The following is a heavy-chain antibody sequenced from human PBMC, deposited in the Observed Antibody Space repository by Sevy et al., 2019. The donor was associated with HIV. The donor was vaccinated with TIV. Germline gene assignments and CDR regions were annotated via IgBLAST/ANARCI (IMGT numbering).Heavy chain of an antibody. CDR3: AREGCTRPHDH. J-gene: IGHJ4*02. Sequence: GGSLRLSCVASGFNFNIYSMSWVRQAPGKGLEWVSTLSFGCGRINHADSVQGRFTMARDDSKKTVYLEMNSLRAEDTAVYYCAREGCTRPHDHWGQGTLVTVSS. D-gene: IGHD2-8*01. CDR1: GFNFNIYS. CDR2: LSFGCGRI. V-gene: IGHV3-23*01.